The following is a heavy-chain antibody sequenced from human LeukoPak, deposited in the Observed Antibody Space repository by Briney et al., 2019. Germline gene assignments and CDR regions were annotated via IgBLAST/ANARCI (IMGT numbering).Heavy chain of an antibody. Sequence: PGGSLRLSCAASGFTFSSHWMTWVRQAPGKGLEWVAGIKQGGTEKYYVDSVKGRFTVSRDNAKNSLYLQMNSLSADDTAVYFCARGPNYGARVDFLDSWGRGTKVTVPS. V-gene: IGHV3-7*04. CDR2: IKQGGTEK. J-gene: IGHJ4*02. CDR1: GFTFSSHW. D-gene: IGHD4-17*01. CDR3: ARGPNYGARVDFLDS.